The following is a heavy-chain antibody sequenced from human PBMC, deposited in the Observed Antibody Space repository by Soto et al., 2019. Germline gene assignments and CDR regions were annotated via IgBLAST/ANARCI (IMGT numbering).Heavy chain of an antibody. J-gene: IGHJ4*02. CDR1: GGSISSYY. V-gene: IGHV4-59*01. CDR3: ARVATYYDILTGKVLYYFDY. Sequence: SETLSLTCTVSGGSISSYYWSWIRQPPGKGLEGIGYIYYSGSTNYNPSLKSRVTISVDTSKTQFSLKLSSLTAADTAVYYCARVATYYDILTGKVLYYFDYWGQGTLVTVSS. CDR2: IYYSGST. D-gene: IGHD3-9*01.